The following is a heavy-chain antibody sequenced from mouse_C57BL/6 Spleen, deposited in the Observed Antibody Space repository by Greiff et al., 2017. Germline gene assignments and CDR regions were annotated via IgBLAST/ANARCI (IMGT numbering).Heavy chain of an antibody. Sequence: EVKVEESGGGLVQPGGSMKLSCAASGFTFSDAWMDWVRQSPEKGLEWVAEIRNKANNHATYYAESVKGRFTISRDDSKSSVYLQMNSLRAEDTGIYYCTRESDAYYFDYWGQGTTLTVSS. J-gene: IGHJ2*01. CDR1: GFTFSDAW. CDR3: TRESDAYYFDY. CDR2: IRNKANNHAT. V-gene: IGHV6-6*01.